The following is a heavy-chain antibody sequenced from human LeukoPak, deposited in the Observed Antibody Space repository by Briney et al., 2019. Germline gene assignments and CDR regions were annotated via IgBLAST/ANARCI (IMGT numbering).Heavy chain of an antibody. Sequence: SGPTLVKPTQTLTLTCTFSGFSLSTSGEGVGWIRQPPGKALEWLALIYWDDDKRYSPSLKSRLTITKDTSKNQVVLTMTNMDPVDTATYYCALTYYYGSGTYYFDYWGQGTLVTVSS. V-gene: IGHV2-5*02. D-gene: IGHD3-10*01. CDR1: GFSLSTSGEG. CDR2: IYWDDDK. CDR3: ALTYYYGSGTYYFDY. J-gene: IGHJ4*02.